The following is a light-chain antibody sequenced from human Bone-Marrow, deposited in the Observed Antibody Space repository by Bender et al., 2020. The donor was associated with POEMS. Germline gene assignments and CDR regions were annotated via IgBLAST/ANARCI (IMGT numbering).Light chain of an antibody. CDR2: TNN. J-gene: IGLJ3*02. CDR1: GSNIGGYP. V-gene: IGLV1-44*01. CDR3: CSSVDGTSWV. Sequence: QSVLTQPPSVSGTPGQRVTISCSGSGSNIGGYPVNWYQQLPGTAPRLLIYTNNERPSGVPDRFSGSKSGNTASLTIFGLQAEDEADYYCCSSVDGTSWVFGGGTKLTVL.